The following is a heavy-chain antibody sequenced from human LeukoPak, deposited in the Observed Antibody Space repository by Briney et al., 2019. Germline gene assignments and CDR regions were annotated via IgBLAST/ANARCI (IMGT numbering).Heavy chain of an antibody. CDR2: ISSSSSST. V-gene: IGHV3-21*01. D-gene: IGHD2-2*01. CDR1: GFFFSSYS. CDR3: ARDAYCSGTSCPHSSYFYYYMDV. J-gene: IGHJ6*03. Sequence: GGSLRLSCAASGFFFSSYSLNWVRQAPGKGLEWVSSISSSSSSTYYTDSVKGRFTISRDDAKNSLYLQMDSLRAEDTAMYYCARDAYCSGTSCPHSSYFYYYMDVWGKGTTVTVSS.